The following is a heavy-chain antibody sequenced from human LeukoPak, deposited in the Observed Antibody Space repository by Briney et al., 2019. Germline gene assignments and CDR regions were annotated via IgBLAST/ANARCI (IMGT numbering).Heavy chain of an antibody. CDR2: IYKNGGT. D-gene: IGHD2-21*01. V-gene: IGHV4-38-2*02. CDR3: ARHGVYSYYYYMDV. CDR1: GYSISSGYY. Sequence: PSETLSLTCTVSGYSISSGYYWGWIRQPPGKGLEWIGRIYKNGGTYYNPSLNSRVSISVDTSKNQFSLKLSSVTAADTAVYYCARHGVYSYYYYMDVWGKGTTVTISS. J-gene: IGHJ6*03.